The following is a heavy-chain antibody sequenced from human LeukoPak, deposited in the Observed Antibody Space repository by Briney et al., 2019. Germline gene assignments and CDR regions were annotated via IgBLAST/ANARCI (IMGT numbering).Heavy chain of an antibody. CDR1: GGSFSGYY. Sequence: SETLSLTCAVYGGSFSGYYWSWIRQPPGKGLEWIGEINHSGSTNYNPSLKSRVTISVDTSKNQLSLKLSSVTAADTAVYYCARMYYYDSSGPYYYYYGMDVWGQGTTVTVSS. CDR2: INHSGST. D-gene: IGHD3-22*01. J-gene: IGHJ6*02. V-gene: IGHV4-34*01. CDR3: ARMYYYDSSGPYYYYYGMDV.